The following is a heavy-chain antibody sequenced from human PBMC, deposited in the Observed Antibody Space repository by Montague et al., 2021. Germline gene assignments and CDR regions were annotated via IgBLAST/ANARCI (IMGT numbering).Heavy chain of an antibody. V-gene: IGHV4-59*08. CDR1: SGSIFHAH. Sequence: SETLSLTCTVSSGSIFHAHWCWVRQPPGPGLEWLGSMFYGCATSXNPSLTSRVPMSIDTSTTQFSLKLSFVTAADTAVYYCAKKDYFVSGISYKGFDPWGQGILVTVSS. D-gene: IGHD3-10*01. CDR2: MFYGCAT. CDR3: AKKDYFVSGISYKGFDP. J-gene: IGHJ5*02.